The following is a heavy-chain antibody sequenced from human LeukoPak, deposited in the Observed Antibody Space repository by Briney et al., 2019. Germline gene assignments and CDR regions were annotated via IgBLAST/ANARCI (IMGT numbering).Heavy chain of an antibody. J-gene: IGHJ4*02. CDR2: INHSGST. CDR3: ARSVLPRLGIDY. D-gene: IGHD3-10*01. CDR1: GGSFSGYY. V-gene: IGHV4-34*09. Sequence: KPSETLSLTCAVYGGSFSGYYWSWIRQPPGKGLEWIGEINHSGSTNYNPSLKSRVTISVDTSKNQFSLKLSSVTAADTAVYYCARSVLPRLGIDYWGQGTLVTVSS.